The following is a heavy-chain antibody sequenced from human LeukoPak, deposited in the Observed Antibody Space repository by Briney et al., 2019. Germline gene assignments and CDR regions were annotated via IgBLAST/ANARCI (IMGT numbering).Heavy chain of an antibody. V-gene: IGHV3-30-3*01. CDR2: ISYDGNNK. J-gene: IGHJ4*02. D-gene: IGHD3-3*01. Sequence: GGSLRLSCVASEFTFSNYAVHWVRQAPVKGLEWLAVISYDGNNKFYADSVKGRFTISRDNSKNTLYLQMNSLRDEDTAVYYCARGDVWSGYYMYYFDYWGQGTLVTVSS. CDR1: EFTFSNYA. CDR3: ARGDVWSGYYMYYFDY.